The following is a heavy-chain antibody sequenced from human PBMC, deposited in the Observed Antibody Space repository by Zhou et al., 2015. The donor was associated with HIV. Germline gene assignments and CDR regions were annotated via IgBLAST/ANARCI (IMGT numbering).Heavy chain of an antibody. Sequence: QVQLVQSGAEVKKPGSSVKVSCKASGGTFSSYAISWVRQAPGQGLEWMGGIIPIFGTANYAQKFQGRVTITADESTSTAYMELSSLRSEDTAVYYCARGLTTVTTKGNWYFDLVGPWHPGHCLL. CDR1: GGTFSSYA. V-gene: IGHV1-69*01. D-gene: IGHD4-17*01. CDR3: ARGLTTVTTKGNWYFDL. CDR2: IIPIFGTA. J-gene: IGHJ2*01.